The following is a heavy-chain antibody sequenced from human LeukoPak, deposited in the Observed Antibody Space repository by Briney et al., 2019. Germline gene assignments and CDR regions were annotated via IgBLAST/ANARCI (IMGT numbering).Heavy chain of an antibody. CDR1: GFTFSSYG. CDR3: AKVYSTIVVAH. D-gene: IGHD3-22*01. V-gene: IGHV3-30*18. Sequence: GGSLRLSCAASGFTFSSYGMHWVRQAPGKGLEWVAVISYDGSNKYYADSVKGRFTISRDNSKNTLYQQMNSLRAEDTAVYYCAKVYSTIVVAHWGQGTLVTVSS. J-gene: IGHJ1*01. CDR2: ISYDGSNK.